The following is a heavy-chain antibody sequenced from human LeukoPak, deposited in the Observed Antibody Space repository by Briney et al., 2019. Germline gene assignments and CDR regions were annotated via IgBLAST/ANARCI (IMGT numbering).Heavy chain of an antibody. CDR3: AKDAPGYCSSTSCLNFDY. Sequence: GGSLRLSCGASGFTFSNYAMSWVRQAPGKGPDWVSVVSGSGGSTYYADSVKGRFTISRDNSKNTLYLQMNSLRAEDTAVYYCAKDAPGYCSSTSCLNFDYWGQGTLVTVSS. J-gene: IGHJ4*02. V-gene: IGHV3-23*01. CDR2: VSGSGGST. CDR1: GFTFSNYA. D-gene: IGHD2-2*01.